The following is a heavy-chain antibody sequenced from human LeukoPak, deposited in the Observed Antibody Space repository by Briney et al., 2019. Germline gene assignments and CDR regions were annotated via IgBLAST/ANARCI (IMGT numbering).Heavy chain of an antibody. CDR3: ARTNYYDSSDRQGAGTYYYGMDV. J-gene: IGHJ6*02. V-gene: IGHV1-69*02. CDR1: GYTFTDYH. Sequence: SVKVSCKASGYTFTDYHMHWVRQAPGQGLEWMGRIIPILGIANHAQNFQGRVTLTADKSTSTAYMELSSLRSDDTAVYYCARTNYYDSSDRQGAGTYYYGMDVWGQGTTVTVSS. CDR2: IIPILGIA. D-gene: IGHD3-22*01.